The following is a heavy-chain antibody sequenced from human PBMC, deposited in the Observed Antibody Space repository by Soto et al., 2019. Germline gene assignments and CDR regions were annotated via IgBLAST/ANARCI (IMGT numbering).Heavy chain of an antibody. J-gene: IGHJ3*02. CDR1: GGSISSYY. CDR2: IYYSGST. CDR3: ARLGLQGAFDI. D-gene: IGHD4-4*01. Sequence: PSETLSLTCTVSGGSISSYYWSWIRQPPGKGLEWIGYIYYSGSTNYNPSLKSRVTISVDTSKNQFSLKLSSVTAADTAVYYCARLGLQGAFDIWGQGTMVTVSS. V-gene: IGHV4-59*08.